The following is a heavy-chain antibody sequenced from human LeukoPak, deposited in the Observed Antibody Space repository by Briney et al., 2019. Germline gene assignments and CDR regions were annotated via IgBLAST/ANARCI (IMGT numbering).Heavy chain of an antibody. CDR2: ISAYNGNT. J-gene: IGHJ6*02. D-gene: IGHD2-8*01. CDR3: ARVGYCTNGVCYTNYYYYGMDV. CDR1: GYTFTSYG. V-gene: IGHV1-18*01. Sequence: ASVKVSCKASGYTFTSYGISWVRQAPGQGLEWRGWISAYNGNTNYAQKLQGRVTMTTDTSTSTAYMELRSLRSDDTAVYYCARVGYCTNGVCYTNYYYYGMDVWGQGTTVTVSS.